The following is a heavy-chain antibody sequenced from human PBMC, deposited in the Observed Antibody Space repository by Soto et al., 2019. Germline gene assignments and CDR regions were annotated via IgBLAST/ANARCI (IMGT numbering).Heavy chain of an antibody. CDR2: IIPIFGTA. V-gene: IGHV1-69*13. CDR3: ARDQGIAAAAIQFDY. D-gene: IGHD6-13*01. Sequence: SVKVSCKASGGTFSSYAISRVRQAPGQGLEWMGGIIPIFGTANYAQKFQGRVTITADESTSTAYMELSSLRSEDTAVYYCARDQGIAAAAIQFDYWGQGTLVTVSS. CDR1: GGTFSSYA. J-gene: IGHJ4*02.